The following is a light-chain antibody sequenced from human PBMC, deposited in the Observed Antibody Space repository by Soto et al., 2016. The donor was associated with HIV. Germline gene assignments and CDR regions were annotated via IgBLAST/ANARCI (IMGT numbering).Light chain of an antibody. CDR1: SLTSHD. J-gene: IGLJ2*01. CDR3: NSRXNSDTHVRV. Sequence: SSELTQDPAVSVALGQTVRITCQGDSLTSHDVTWYQQKPGQAPLLVIYGKNNRPSGIPDRFSGSSSGNTASLTITGAQAEDEADYYCNSRXNSDTHVRVFGGGTKLTVL. V-gene: IGLV3-19*01. CDR2: GKN.